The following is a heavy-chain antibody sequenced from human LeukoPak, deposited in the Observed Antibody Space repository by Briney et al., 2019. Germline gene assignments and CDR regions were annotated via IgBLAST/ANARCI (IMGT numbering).Heavy chain of an antibody. V-gene: IGHV1-69*04. Sequence: ASVKVSCKASGGTFSSYAISWVRQAPGQGLEWMGRIIPILGIANYAQKFQGRVTITADKSTSTAYMELRSLRSDDTAVYYCARDRAFDIWGQGTMVTVSS. J-gene: IGHJ3*02. CDR2: IIPILGIA. CDR1: GGTFSSYA. CDR3: ARDRAFDI.